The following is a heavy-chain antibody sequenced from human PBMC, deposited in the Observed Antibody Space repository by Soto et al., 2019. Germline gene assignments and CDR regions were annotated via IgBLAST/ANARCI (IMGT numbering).Heavy chain of an antibody. CDR3: ARPRAADFWSGYYHYYYYGMDV. J-gene: IGHJ6*02. CDR1: GFTFSSYS. CDR2: ISSSSSYI. D-gene: IGHD3-3*01. V-gene: IGHV3-21*01. Sequence: EVQLVESGGGLVKPGGSLRLSCAASGFTFSSYSMNWVRQAPGKGLEWVSSISSSSSYIYYADSVKGRFTISRDNAKNSLYLQMNSLRAEDTAVYYCARPRAADFWSGYYHYYYYGMDVWGQGTTVTVSS.